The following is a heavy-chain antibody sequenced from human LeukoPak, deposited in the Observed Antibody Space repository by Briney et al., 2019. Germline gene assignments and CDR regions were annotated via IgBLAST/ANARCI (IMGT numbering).Heavy chain of an antibody. Sequence: PGGSLRLSCAASGFTFSSYEMNWVRQAPGKGLEWVSHSSSSGSTIYYAGSVKGRFTIARDNAKNSLYLQMNSLRVEDTAVYYCTRYIADSSGSPSPSAFNIWGQGTMVTVSS. CDR1: GFTFSSYE. CDR3: TRYIADSSGSPSPSAFNI. J-gene: IGHJ3*02. V-gene: IGHV3-48*03. CDR2: SSSSGSTI. D-gene: IGHD3-22*01.